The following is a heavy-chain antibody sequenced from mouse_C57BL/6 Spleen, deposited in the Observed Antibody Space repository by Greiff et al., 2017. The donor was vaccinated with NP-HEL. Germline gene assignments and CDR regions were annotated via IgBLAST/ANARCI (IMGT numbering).Heavy chain of an antibody. CDR2: INPSSGYT. Sequence: QVQLKESGAELAKPGASVKLSCKASGYTFTSYWMHWVKQRPGQGLEWIGYINPSSGYTKYNQKFKDKATLTADKSSSTAYMQLSSLTYEDSAVYYCARDSSGYVSPFDYWGQGTTLTVSS. D-gene: IGHD3-2*02. CDR3: ARDSSGYVSPFDY. V-gene: IGHV1-7*01. CDR1: GYTFTSYW. J-gene: IGHJ2*01.